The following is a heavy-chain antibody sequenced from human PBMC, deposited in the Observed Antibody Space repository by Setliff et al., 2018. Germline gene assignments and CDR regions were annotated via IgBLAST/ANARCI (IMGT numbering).Heavy chain of an antibody. CDR1: GYTLSNSI. Sequence: ASVKVSCKASGYTLSNSILSWVRQAPGQGLEWVGWISAYSGNTYYAQKFQGRVTMTTDTSTATAYLELRSLRSDDTAVYYCSRLVRYCTRTSCQRASGEDYWGQGTLVTVSS. V-gene: IGHV1-18*01. CDR2: ISAYSGNT. D-gene: IGHD2-2*01. CDR3: SRLVRYCTRTSCQRASGEDY. J-gene: IGHJ4*02.